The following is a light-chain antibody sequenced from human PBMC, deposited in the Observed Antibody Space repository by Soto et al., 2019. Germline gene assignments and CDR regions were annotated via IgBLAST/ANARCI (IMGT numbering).Light chain of an antibody. Sequence: QSVLTQSPSASASLGASVKLTCTLSSGHRSYAIAWHQQQPEKGPRYLMKLNSDGSHSKGDGIPDRFSGSSSGAERYLTISGLQSEDEADYYCQTWGTGVVFGGGTKVTVL. J-gene: IGLJ2*01. V-gene: IGLV4-69*01. CDR2: LNSDGSH. CDR3: QTWGTGVV. CDR1: SGHRSYA.